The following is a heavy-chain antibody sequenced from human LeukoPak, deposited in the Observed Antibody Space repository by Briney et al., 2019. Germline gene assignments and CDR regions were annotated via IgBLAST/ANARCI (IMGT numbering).Heavy chain of an antibody. J-gene: IGHJ4*02. Sequence: ASVKVSCKASGYTFTSYDINWVRQATGQGLEWMGWISAYNGDTNHAQKLQGRVTMTTDTSTSTAYMELRSLRSDDTAVYYCARIAYCGGDCYTTYFDYWGQGALVTVSS. D-gene: IGHD2-21*01. CDR2: ISAYNGDT. CDR1: GYTFTSYD. V-gene: IGHV1-18*01. CDR3: ARIAYCGGDCYTTYFDY.